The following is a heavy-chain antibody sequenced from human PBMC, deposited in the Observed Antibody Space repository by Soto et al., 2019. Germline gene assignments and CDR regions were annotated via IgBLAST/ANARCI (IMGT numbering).Heavy chain of an antibody. D-gene: IGHD3-9*01. V-gene: IGHV3-48*01. J-gene: IGHJ4*02. CDR1: GFTFSSYS. CDR2: ISSSSSTI. CDR3: ARDLDYDILTGYYSYFDY. Sequence: GGSLRLSCAASGFTFSSYSMNWVRQAPGKGLEWVSYISSSSSTIYYADSVKGRFTISRDNAKNSLYLQMNSLRAEDTAVYYCARDLDYDILTGYYSYFDYWGQGTLVTVSS.